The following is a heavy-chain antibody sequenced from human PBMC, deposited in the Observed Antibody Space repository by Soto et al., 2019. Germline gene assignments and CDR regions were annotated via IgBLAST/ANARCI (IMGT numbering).Heavy chain of an antibody. CDR1: GGSISSGGYS. CDR3: ATGYCSGGPCYPGGVDY. Sequence: QLQLQESGSGLVKPSQTLSLTCAVSGGSISSGGYSWSWIRQPPGKGLEWIGYIYDRGSTFYNPSLKSRVTITEDRSKNQFSLKLTSVTAADTAVYYCATGYCSGGPCYPGGVDYWGQGTLVTVSS. CDR2: IYDRGST. D-gene: IGHD2-15*01. J-gene: IGHJ4*02. V-gene: IGHV4-30-2*01.